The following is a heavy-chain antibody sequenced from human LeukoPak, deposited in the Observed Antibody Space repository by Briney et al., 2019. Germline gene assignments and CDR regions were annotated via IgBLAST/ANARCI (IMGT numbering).Heavy chain of an antibody. J-gene: IGHJ4*02. V-gene: IGHV4-59*08. Sequence: NPSETLSLTCTVSGGSISSCYWSWIRQPPGKGLEWIGYIYYSGSTNYNPSLKSRVTISVDTSKNQFSLKLSSVTAADTAVYYCARTIDSSGYYFDYWGQGTLVTVSS. CDR1: GGSISSCY. D-gene: IGHD3-22*01. CDR3: ARTIDSSGYYFDY. CDR2: IYYSGST.